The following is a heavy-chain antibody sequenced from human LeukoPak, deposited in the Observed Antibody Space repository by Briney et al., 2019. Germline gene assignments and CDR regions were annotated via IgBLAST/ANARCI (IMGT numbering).Heavy chain of an antibody. V-gene: IGHV4-38-2*02. CDR3: ASLGESL. CDR2: IYHSGST. D-gene: IGHD3-3*01. Sequence: SETLSLTCTVSGYSISSGYCWGWIRQPPGKGLEWIGSIYHSGSTYYNPSLKSRVTISVDTSKNQFSLKLSSVTAADTAVYYCASLGESLWGQGTLVTVSS. CDR1: GYSISSGYC. J-gene: IGHJ4*02.